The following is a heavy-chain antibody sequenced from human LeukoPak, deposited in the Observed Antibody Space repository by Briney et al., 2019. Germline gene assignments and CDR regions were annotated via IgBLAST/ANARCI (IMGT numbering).Heavy chain of an antibody. CDR3: AKESLAVAAFDY. Sequence: GGSLRLSCAASGFTFSSYAMSWVRQAPGKGLEWVSAISGSGGSTYYADSVKGRFTISRDNSKNSLYLQMNSLRTEDTAMYYCAKESLAVAAFDYWGQGTLVTVSS. J-gene: IGHJ4*02. CDR1: GFTFSSYA. D-gene: IGHD6-19*01. V-gene: IGHV3-23*01. CDR2: ISGSGGST.